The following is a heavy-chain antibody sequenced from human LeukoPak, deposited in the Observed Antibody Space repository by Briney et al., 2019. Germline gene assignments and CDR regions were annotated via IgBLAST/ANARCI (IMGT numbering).Heavy chain of an antibody. CDR1: GFTFSSCA. V-gene: IGHV3-23*01. Sequence: GGSLRLSCAASGFTFSSCAMSWVRQAPGKGLEWVSAISGSGGSTYYADSVKGRFTISRDNAENSLYLQMNSLRVEDTAFYYCARDLAYSRLDYWGQGMLVTVSS. CDR3: ARDLAYSRLDY. J-gene: IGHJ4*02. D-gene: IGHD5-18*01. CDR2: ISGSGGST.